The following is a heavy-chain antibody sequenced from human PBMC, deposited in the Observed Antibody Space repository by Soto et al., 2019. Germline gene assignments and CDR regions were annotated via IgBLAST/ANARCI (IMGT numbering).Heavy chain of an antibody. J-gene: IGHJ6*02. CDR1: GFTFDSYA. CDR2: LSGSGGAT. D-gene: IGHD6-13*01. CDR3: AKAHLTDSSSWFRYYFYGMDV. V-gene: IGHV3-23*01. Sequence: GGSLRLSCAASGFTFDSYAMSWVRQTPGKGLQWVSALSGSGGATYYADSVKGRFTISRDNSNNTLYLQMNSLRAEDTAVYYCAKAHLTDSSSWFRYYFYGMDVWGQGTTVTVSS.